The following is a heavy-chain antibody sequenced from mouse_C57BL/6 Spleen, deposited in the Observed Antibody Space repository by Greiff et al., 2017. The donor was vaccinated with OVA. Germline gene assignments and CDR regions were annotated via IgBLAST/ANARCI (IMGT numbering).Heavy chain of an antibody. Sequence: QVQLQQPGAELVMPGASVKLSCKASGYTFTSYWMHWVKQKPGQGLEWIGEIDPSDSYTNYNQKFKGKSTLTVDKSSSTAYMQLSSLTSESSAVYYCARWGLTTGAMDYWGQGTSVTVSS. CDR2: IDPSDSYT. CDR1: GYTFTSYW. CDR3: ARWGLTTGAMDY. D-gene: IGHD1-1*01. J-gene: IGHJ4*01. V-gene: IGHV1-69*01.